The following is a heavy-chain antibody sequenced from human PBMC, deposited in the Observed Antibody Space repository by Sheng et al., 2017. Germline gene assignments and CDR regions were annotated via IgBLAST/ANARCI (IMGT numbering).Heavy chain of an antibody. V-gene: IGHV4-34*01. J-gene: IGHJ6*02. D-gene: IGHD2-15*01. CDR2: VNHSGST. Sequence: QVQLQQWGAGLLKPSETLSLTCAVYGGSFSGYYWSWIRQPPREGAWSGLGKVNHSGSTNYNPSLKSRVTISVDTSKNQFSLKLSSVTAADTAVYYCARVYCSGGSCYPWYYYYYGMDVWGQGTTVTVSS. CDR1: GGSFSGYY. CDR3: ARVYCSGGSCYPWYYYYYGMDV.